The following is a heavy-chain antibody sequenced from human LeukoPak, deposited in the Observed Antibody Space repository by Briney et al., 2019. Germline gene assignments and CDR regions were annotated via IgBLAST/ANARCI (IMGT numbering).Heavy chain of an antibody. D-gene: IGHD3-22*01. J-gene: IGHJ5*02. CDR2: INHSGST. V-gene: IGHV4-34*01. Sequence: TSETLSLTCAVYGGSFSGYYWSWIRQPPGKGLEWIGEINHSGSTNYNPSLKSRVTILVDTSKNQFSLKLSSVTAADTAVYYCARGDSSGYYYSWFDPWGQGTLVTVSS. CDR1: GGSFSGYY. CDR3: ARGDSSGYYYSWFDP.